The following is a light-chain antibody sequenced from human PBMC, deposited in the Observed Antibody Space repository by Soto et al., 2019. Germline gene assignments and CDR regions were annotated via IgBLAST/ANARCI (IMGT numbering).Light chain of an antibody. CDR2: DVT. Sequence: QSVLTQPASVSGSPGQSITISCTGTSSDVGNNNYVSWYQQNPGKAPKVMICDVTSRPSGVSNRFSGSKSGNTASLTISGLQAEDEADYYCSSFTGSSYVFGTGTKVTVL. J-gene: IGLJ1*01. CDR1: SSDVGNNNY. CDR3: SSFTGSSYV. V-gene: IGLV2-14*01.